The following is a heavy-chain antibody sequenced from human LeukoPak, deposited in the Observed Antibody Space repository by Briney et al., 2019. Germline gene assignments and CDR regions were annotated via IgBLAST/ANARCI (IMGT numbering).Heavy chain of an antibody. CDR1: GYTFTSYY. V-gene: IGHV1-46*01. CDR2: INPSGGST. D-gene: IGHD3-10*01. CDR3: ARAKRFGEFSLYLDY. Sequence: RAPVKVSCKASGYTFTSYYMHWVRQAPGQGLEWMGIINPSGGSTSYAQKFQGRVTMTTDTSTSTAYMELRSLRSDDTAVYYCARAKRFGEFSLYLDYWGQGTLVTVSS. J-gene: IGHJ4*02.